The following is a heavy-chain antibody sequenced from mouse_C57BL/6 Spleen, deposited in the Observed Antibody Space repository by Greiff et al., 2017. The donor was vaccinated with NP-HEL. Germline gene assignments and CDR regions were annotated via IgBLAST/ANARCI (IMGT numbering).Heavy chain of an antibody. CDR3: ALYDGYSYAMDY. D-gene: IGHD2-3*01. CDR2: INPGSGGT. V-gene: IGHV1-54*01. J-gene: IGHJ4*01. CDR1: GYAFTNYL. Sequence: QVQLQQSGAELVRPGTSVKVSCKASGYAFTNYLIEWVKQRPGQGLEWIGVINPGSGGTNYNEKFKGKATLTADKSSSTAYMQLSSLTSEDSAVNFCALYDGYSYAMDYWGQGTSVTVSS.